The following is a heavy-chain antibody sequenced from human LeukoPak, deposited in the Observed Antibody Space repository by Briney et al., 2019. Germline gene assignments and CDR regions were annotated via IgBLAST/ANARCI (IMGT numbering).Heavy chain of an antibody. J-gene: IGHJ4*02. Sequence: GGSLRLSCAASEFTFSSYSMNWVRQAPGKGLEWVSYITNSGNSKSYADSVKGRFTISRDNTKNSLYLQMNGLRAEDTAVYYCARDQYGDYSLDYWGQGTLVTVS. D-gene: IGHD4-17*01. CDR1: EFTFSSYS. V-gene: IGHV3-48*01. CDR3: ARDQYGDYSLDY. CDR2: ITNSGNSK.